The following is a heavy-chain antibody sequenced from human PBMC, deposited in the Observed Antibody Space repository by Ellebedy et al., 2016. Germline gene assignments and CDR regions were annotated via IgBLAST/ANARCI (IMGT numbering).Heavy chain of an antibody. CDR1: RFTFSSHW. CDR2: IKQDGSEK. V-gene: IGHV3-7*01. J-gene: IGHJ4*02. CDR3: AREWDY. Sequence: GESLKISXAASRFTFSSHWMSWVRQAPGKGLEWVANIKQDGSEKYYVDSVKGRFTISRDNAKNSLYLQMNSLRAEDTAVYYCAREWDYWGLGTLVTVSS.